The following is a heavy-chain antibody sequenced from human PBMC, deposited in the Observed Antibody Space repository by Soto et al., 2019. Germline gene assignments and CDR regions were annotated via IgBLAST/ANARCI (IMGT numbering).Heavy chain of an antibody. CDR1: GFTFSSYT. Sequence: EVQLMESGGGLVKPGGSLRLSCAASGFTFSSYTMIWVRQAPGKGLEWVSSISSSSSYIYYADSVKGRFTISRDNAKNSLYLQMNSLRAEDTAVYYCARFGCTTEAHWGQGTLVTVSS. CDR2: ISSSSSYI. D-gene: IGHD6-19*01. V-gene: IGHV3-21*01. J-gene: IGHJ4*02. CDR3: ARFGCTTEAH.